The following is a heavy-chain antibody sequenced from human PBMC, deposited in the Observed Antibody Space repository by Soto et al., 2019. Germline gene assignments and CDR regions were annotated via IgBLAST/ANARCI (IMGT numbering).Heavy chain of an antibody. J-gene: IGHJ4*02. CDR3: ARQRGGYYDSSSNLYYFDY. CDR2: IYYSGNT. D-gene: IGHD3-22*01. CDR1: GGSISSNSYY. V-gene: IGHV4-39*01. Sequence: QLQLQESGTGLVKPSETLSLTCTVSGGSISSNSYYWGWIRQPPGKGLEWIGSIYYSGNTYYNPSLKRRVTISVDTSKNQFFVNLSSVTAADTAVYYCARQRGGYYDSSSNLYYFDYWGQGTLVTVSS.